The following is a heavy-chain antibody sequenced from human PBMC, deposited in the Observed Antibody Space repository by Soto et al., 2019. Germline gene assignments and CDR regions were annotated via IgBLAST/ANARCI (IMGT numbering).Heavy chain of an antibody. J-gene: IGHJ3*02. CDR3: ARGIYYDFWSGYPKDAFDI. CDR1: GGSFSGYY. V-gene: IGHV4-34*01. CDR2: INHSGST. D-gene: IGHD3-3*01. Sequence: SETLSLTCAVYGGSFSGYYWSWVRQPPGKGLEWIGEINHSGSTNYNPSLKSRVTISVDTSKNQFSLKLSSVTAADTAVYYCARGIYYDFWSGYPKDAFDIWGQGTMVTVSS.